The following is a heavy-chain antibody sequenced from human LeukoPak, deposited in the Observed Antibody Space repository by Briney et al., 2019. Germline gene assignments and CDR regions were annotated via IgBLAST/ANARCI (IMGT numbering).Heavy chain of an antibody. V-gene: IGHV4-61*01. CDR2: IHYSGST. D-gene: IGHD1-7*01. CDR3: TRTGSTGGY. J-gene: IGHJ4*02. Sequence: ASGTLSFTCTVSGGTVSGGNYYCSWIRQSPGKGLEWIGYIHYSGSTVYNPSLKSRVTMSIDTSKNQFSLNLSSATAADTAVYYCTRTGSTGGYWGQGTLVTVSS. CDR1: GGTVSGGNYY.